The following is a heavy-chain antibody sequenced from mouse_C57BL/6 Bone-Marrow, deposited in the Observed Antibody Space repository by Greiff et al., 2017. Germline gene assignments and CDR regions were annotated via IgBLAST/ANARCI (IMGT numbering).Heavy chain of an antibody. Sequence: QVQLQQSGAELARPGASVKLSCKASGYTFTSYGISWVKQRTGQGLEWIGEIYPRSGNTYYNEKFKGKATLTAYKSSSTAYMELRSLTSEDSAVYFGAIGDYCSSLYWFAYWGQGTLVTVSA. CDR2: IYPRSGNT. D-gene: IGHD1-1*01. V-gene: IGHV1-81*01. CDR3: AIGDYCSSLYWFAY. CDR1: GYTFTSYG. J-gene: IGHJ3*01.